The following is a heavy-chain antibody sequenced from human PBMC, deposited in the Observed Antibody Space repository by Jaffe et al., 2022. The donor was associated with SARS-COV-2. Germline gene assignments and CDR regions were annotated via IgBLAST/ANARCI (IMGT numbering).Heavy chain of an antibody. J-gene: IGHJ4*02. CDR2: ISYDGSNK. D-gene: IGHD2-15*01. CDR3: ARDGYCSGGSCHLDY. V-gene: IGHV3-30-3*01. Sequence: QVQLVESGGGVVQPGRSLRLSCAASGFTFSSYAMHWVRQAPGKGLEWVAVISYDGSNKYYADSVKGRFTISRDNSKNTLYLQMNSLRAEDTAVYYCARDGYCSGGSCHLDYWGQGTLVTVSS. CDR1: GFTFSSYA.